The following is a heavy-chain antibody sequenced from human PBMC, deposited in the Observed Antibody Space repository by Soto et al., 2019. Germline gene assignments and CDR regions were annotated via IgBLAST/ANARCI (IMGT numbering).Heavy chain of an antibody. CDR2: INHSGST. CDR3: ARGMAVGGRFRDS. D-gene: IGHD6-19*01. CDR1: GGSFSGYY. Sequence: QVQLQQWGAGLLKPSETLSLTCAVYGGSFSGYYWSWIRQPPGKGLEWIGEINHSGSTTYNPSLRTRVTISVDTSKNQLSLKLSSVSAADTAVYYGARGMAVGGRFRDSWGQGTLVTVSS. J-gene: IGHJ4*02. V-gene: IGHV4-34*01.